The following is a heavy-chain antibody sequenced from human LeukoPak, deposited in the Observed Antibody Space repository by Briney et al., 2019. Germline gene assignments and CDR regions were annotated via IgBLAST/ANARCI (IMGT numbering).Heavy chain of an antibody. CDR3: ARGETTVVTNSGAGFDY. J-gene: IGHJ4*02. CDR2: INHSGST. V-gene: IGHV4-39*07. D-gene: IGHD4-23*01. CDR1: GGSISSSSYY. Sequence: SETLSLTCTVSGGSISSSSYYWSWIRQPPGKGLEWIGEINHSGSTNYNPSLKSRVTISVDTSKNQFSLKLSSVTAADTAVYYYARGETTVVTNSGAGFDYWGQGTLVTVSS.